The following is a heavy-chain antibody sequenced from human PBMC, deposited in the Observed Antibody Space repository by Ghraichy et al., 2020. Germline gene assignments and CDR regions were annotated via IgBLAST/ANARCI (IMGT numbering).Heavy chain of an antibody. CDR2: IYSGGST. D-gene: IGHD3/OR15-3a*01. V-gene: IGHV3-66*01. CDR1: GFTVSSNY. Sequence: GGSLRLSCAASGFTVSSNYMSWVRQAPGKGLEWVSVIYSGGSTYYADSVKGRFTISRDNSKNTLYLQMNSMRAEDTAVYYCARVSFDHGAFDIWGQGTMVTVSS. CDR3: ARVSFDHGAFDI. J-gene: IGHJ3*02.